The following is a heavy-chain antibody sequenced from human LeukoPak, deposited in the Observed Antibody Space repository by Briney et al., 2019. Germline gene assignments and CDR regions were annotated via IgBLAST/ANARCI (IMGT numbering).Heavy chain of an antibody. CDR3: ARGSDTATDYYYYGMDV. J-gene: IGHJ6*02. D-gene: IGHD5-18*01. Sequence: ASVKVSCKASGYTFTSYYMHWVRQAAGQGLEWMGIINPSGGSTSYAQKFQGRVTMTRDTSTSTVYMELSSLRSEDTAVYYCARGSDTATDYYYYGMDVWGQGTTVTVSS. V-gene: IGHV1-46*01. CDR1: GYTFTSYY. CDR2: INPSGGST.